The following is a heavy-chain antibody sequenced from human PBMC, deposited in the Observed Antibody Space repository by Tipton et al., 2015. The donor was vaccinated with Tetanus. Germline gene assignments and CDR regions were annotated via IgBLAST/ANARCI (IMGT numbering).Heavy chain of an antibody. V-gene: IGHV4-30-4*01. CDR1: GEALGNGDYY. CDR2: IYQTGTT. Sequence: GEALGNGDYYWSWIRKPPGKDLEWIGYIYQTGTTYYNPSLKGRVTISMDRSNTQFSLRLDSLTAADTAVYYCARAAGFLGLTHDFWGRGTLVSVSS. J-gene: IGHJ4*02. CDR3: ARAAGFLGLTHDF. D-gene: IGHD2/OR15-2a*01.